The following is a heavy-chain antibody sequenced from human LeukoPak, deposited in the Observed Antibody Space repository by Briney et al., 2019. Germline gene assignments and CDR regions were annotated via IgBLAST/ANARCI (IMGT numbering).Heavy chain of an antibody. CDR3: ARAYGGNSQYFQH. D-gene: IGHD4-23*01. CDR2: IYHSGST. J-gene: IGHJ1*01. Sequence: SETPSLTCSVSGYSISSGYYWGWIRQPPGKGLEWIGSIYHSGSTYYNPSLKSRVTISVDTSKNQFSLKLTSVTAADTAVYYCARAYGGNSQYFQHWGQGTLVTVSS. CDR1: GYSISSGYY. V-gene: IGHV4-38-2*02.